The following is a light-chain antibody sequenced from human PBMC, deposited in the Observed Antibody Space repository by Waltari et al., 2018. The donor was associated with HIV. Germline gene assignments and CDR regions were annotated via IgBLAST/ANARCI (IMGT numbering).Light chain of an antibody. Sequence: SYELTQPPSVSVSPGQTARITCSGDALPKQYAYWYQQRPGQAPVLVIYKDTERPSGIPERFSGSSSGTTATLTIIGVQAQDEAEYHCQSADSNASLWVFGGGTKLTVL. CDR1: ALPKQY. CDR2: KDT. V-gene: IGLV3-25*03. J-gene: IGLJ3*02. CDR3: QSADSNASLWV.